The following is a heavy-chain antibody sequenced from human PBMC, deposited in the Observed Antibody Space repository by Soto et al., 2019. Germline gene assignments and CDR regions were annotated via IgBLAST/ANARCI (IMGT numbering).Heavy chain of an antibody. CDR2: ISGSGGST. CDR3: AKAVCCGGSCYSHY. Sequence: EVQLLESGGGLVQPGGSLRLSCAASGFTFSSYAMSWVRKAPGKGLEWVSAISGSGGSTYYADSVKGRFTIARDNSKNTLYLQMNSLRAEDTAVYYCAKAVCCGGSCYSHYWGQGTLVTVSS. D-gene: IGHD2-15*01. CDR1: GFTFSSYA. V-gene: IGHV3-23*01. J-gene: IGHJ4*02.